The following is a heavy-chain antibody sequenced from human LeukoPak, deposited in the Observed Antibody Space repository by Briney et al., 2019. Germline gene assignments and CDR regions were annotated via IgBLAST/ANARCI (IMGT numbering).Heavy chain of an antibody. Sequence: SETLSLTCTVSGGSISSYYWSWIRQPPGKGLEWIGYIYYSGSTNYNPSLKSRVTISVDTSKNQSSLKLSSVTAAYTRVYCCARVTTYYYDSSGPPGGMDVWGQGTAVTVSS. CDR3: ARVTTYYYDSSGPPGGMDV. J-gene: IGHJ6*02. V-gene: IGHV4-59*01. CDR2: IYYSGST. CDR1: GGSISSYY. D-gene: IGHD3-22*01.